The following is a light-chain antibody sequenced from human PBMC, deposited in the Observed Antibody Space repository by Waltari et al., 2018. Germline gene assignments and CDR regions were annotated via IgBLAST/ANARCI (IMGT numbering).Light chain of an antibody. CDR3: SSYAHNNHFV. J-gene: IGLJ1*01. CDR1: NSDVGAYNY. Sequence: QSVLTQPPSATGSPGQSVTISCTGTNSDVGAYNYVSWYQQHPGKVPKLLIYAVTKRPSGVPDRFPGSKSGNTASLTVSGLQADDEADYYCSSYAHNNHFVFGTGTKVTVL. V-gene: IGLV2-8*01. CDR2: AVT.